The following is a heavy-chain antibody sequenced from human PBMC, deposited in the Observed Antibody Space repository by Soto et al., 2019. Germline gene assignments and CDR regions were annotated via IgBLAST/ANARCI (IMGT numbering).Heavy chain of an antibody. D-gene: IGHD6-13*01. V-gene: IGHV1-69*13. J-gene: IGHJ6*02. CDR1: GGTFSSYA. Sequence: SVKVSCKASGGTFSSYAISWVRQAPGQGLEWMGGIIPIFGTANYAQKFQGRVTITADESTSTAYMELSSLRSEDTAVYYCARVITYSSSGGYYYYYGMDVWGQGTTVTVSS. CDR2: IIPIFGTA. CDR3: ARVITYSSSGGYYYYYGMDV.